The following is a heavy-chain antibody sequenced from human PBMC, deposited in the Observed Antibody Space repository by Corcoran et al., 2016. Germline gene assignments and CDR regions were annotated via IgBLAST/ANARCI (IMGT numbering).Heavy chain of an antibody. Sequence: QVQLQQSGPGLVKPSQTLSLTCAISGDSVSSNSAAWNWIRQSPSRGLEWLGRTYYRSKWYNDYAVSVKSRITINPDTSKNQFSLQLNSVTPEDTAVYYGARETLHGGSKRIDAFDIWGQGTMVTVSS. CDR2: TYYRSKWYN. V-gene: IGHV6-1*01. CDR1: GDSVSSNSAA. D-gene: IGHD1-26*01. J-gene: IGHJ3*02. CDR3: ARETLHGGSKRIDAFDI.